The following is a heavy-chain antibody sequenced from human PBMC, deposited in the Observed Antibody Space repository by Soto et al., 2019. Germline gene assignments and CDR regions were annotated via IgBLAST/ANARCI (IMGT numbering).Heavy chain of an antibody. V-gene: IGHV3-23*01. D-gene: IGHD6-13*01. Sequence: GGSLRLSCAASGFTFSSYAMSWVRHAPGKGLEWVSAISGSGGSTYYADSVKGRFTISRDNSNNTLYVQMNSLRADDTAVYYCAKGSGSSWPRNWFDPWGQGTLVTVSS. CDR2: ISGSGGST. CDR1: GFTFSSYA. J-gene: IGHJ5*02. CDR3: AKGSGSSWPRNWFDP.